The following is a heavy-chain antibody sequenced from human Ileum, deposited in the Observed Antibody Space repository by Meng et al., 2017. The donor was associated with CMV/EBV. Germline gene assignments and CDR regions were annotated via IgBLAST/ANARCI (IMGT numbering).Heavy chain of an antibody. D-gene: IGHD1-1*01. CDR2: QSPSGDDT. CDR1: GFTFGSYA. CDR3: ATGQDRYHY. Sequence: GESLKISCAASGFTFGSYAMTWVRQAPGKGLEWVSAQSPSGDDTFYADSVKGRFTISRDNSKNTLHLQMNNLGAEDTAVYYCATGQDRYHYWGQGTLVTVSS. V-gene: IGHV3-23*01. J-gene: IGHJ4*02.